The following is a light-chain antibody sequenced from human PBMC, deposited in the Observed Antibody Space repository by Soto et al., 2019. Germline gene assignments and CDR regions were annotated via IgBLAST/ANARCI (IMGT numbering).Light chain of an antibody. CDR1: SSDVGGYDY. J-gene: IGLJ2*01. CDR2: EVF. Sequence: QSALTQPASVSGSPGQSITISCTGTSSDVGGYDYVYLYQQHPGKVPKLMIYEVFRRPSGISDRFSGSKSGNTASLTISGLQAEAEAHYYCGSYTTASTFVFGGGTKVTVL. CDR3: GSYTTASTFV. V-gene: IGLV2-14*03.